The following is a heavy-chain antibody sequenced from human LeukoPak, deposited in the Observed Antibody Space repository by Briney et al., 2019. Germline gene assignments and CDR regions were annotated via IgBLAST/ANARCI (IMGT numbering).Heavy chain of an antibody. Sequence: PGGSLRLSCAASGFTVSSNYMSWVRQAPGKEPEWVSVIYSGGSTYYADSVKGRFTISRDNSKNTLYLQMNNLGAEDTAVYYCARWILTGNGFDYWGQGTLVTVSS. J-gene: IGHJ4*02. V-gene: IGHV3-53*01. CDR2: IYSGGST. D-gene: IGHD7-27*01. CDR1: GFTVSSNY. CDR3: ARWILTGNGFDY.